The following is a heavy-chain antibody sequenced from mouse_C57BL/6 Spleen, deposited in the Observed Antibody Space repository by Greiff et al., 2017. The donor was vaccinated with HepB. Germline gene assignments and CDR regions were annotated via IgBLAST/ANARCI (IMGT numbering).Heavy chain of an antibody. J-gene: IGHJ2*01. Sequence: QVQLQQPGAELVKPGASVKMSCKASGYTFTSYWITWVKQRPGQGLEWIGDIYPGSGSTNYNEKFKSKATLTVDTSSSTAYMQLSSLTSEDSAVYFCAKGYGYDEGADYWGQGTTLTVSS. D-gene: IGHD2-2*01. CDR2: IYPGSGST. CDR1: GYTFTSYW. V-gene: IGHV1-55*01. CDR3: AKGYGYDEGADY.